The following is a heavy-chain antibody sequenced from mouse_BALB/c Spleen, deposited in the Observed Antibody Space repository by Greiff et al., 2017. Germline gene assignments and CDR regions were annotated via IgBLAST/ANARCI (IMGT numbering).Heavy chain of an antibody. CDR2: ISSGSSTI. Sequence: EVQGVESGGGLVQPGGSRKLSCAASGFTFSSFGMHWVRQAPEKGLEWVAYISSGSSTIYYADTVKGRFTISRDNPKNTLFLQMTSLRSEDTAMYYCARYTTAPYYYAMDYWGQGTSVTVSS. CDR3: ARYTTAPYYYAMDY. V-gene: IGHV5-17*02. CDR1: GFTFSSFG. D-gene: IGHD1-2*01. J-gene: IGHJ4*01.